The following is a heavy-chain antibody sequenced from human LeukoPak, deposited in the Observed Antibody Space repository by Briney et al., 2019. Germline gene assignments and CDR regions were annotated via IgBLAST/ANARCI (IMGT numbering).Heavy chain of an antibody. CDR2: IYYSGST. CDR3: ARRSTDYGFYYFDY. D-gene: IGHD4-17*01. CDR1: GGSISSYY. V-gene: IGHV4-59*01. J-gene: IGHJ4*02. Sequence: SETLSLTCTVSGGSISSYYWSWIRQPPGKGLEWIGYIYYSGSTNYNPSLKSRVTISVDTSKNQFSLKLSSVTAADTAVYYCARRSTDYGFYYFDYWGQGTLVTVSS.